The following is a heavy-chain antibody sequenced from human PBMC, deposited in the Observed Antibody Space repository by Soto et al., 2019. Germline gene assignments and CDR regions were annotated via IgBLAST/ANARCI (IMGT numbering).Heavy chain of an antibody. CDR2: IYYSGST. V-gene: IGHV4-30-4*01. CDR1: GGSISSGDYY. CDR3: ARAPGYYGLGSYARGVGMDV. Sequence: QVQLQESGPGLVKPSQTLSLTCTVSGGSISSGDYYWSWIRQPPGKGLEWIGYIYYSGSTYYNPSLKSRVTISVDTSKNQFSLKLSSVTAADTAVYYCARAPGYYGLGSYARGVGMDVWGQGTTVTVSS. J-gene: IGHJ6*02. D-gene: IGHD3-10*01.